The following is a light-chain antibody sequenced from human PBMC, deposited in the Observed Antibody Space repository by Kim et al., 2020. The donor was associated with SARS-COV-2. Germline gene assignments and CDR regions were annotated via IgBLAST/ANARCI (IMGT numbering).Light chain of an antibody. CDR3: AAWDDSLNALV. Sequence: QSVLTQPPSMSEVPRQRVTISCSGSSSNIGSNSVSWYQHVPGKAPKLVIYYDDLVPSGASDRFSGSKSGTSASLAITGLQSEDEGDYYCAAWDDSLNALVFGGGTKVTVL. J-gene: IGLJ2*01. CDR2: YDD. CDR1: SSNIGSNS. V-gene: IGLV1-36*01.